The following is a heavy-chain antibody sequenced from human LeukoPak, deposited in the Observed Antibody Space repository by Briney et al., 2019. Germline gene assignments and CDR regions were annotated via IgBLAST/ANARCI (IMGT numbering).Heavy chain of an antibody. V-gene: IGHV3-66*01. CDR3: ARGKPATAIRPYFDY. D-gene: IGHD2-2*02. CDR1: GFTVSSNY. J-gene: IGHJ4*02. CDR2: IYSGGST. Sequence: PGGSLRLSCAASGFTVSSNYMSWVRQAPGQGLEWVSVIYSGGSTYYADSVKGRFTISRDNSKNTLYLQMNSLRAEDTAVYDCARGKPATAIRPYFDYWGQGTLVTVSS.